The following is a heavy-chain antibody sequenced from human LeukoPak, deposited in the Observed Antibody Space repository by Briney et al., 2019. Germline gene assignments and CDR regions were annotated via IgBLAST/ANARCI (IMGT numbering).Heavy chain of an antibody. CDR2: ISQDGSNK. CDR3: ARSDRGYCSTVTCYGQYLDY. CDR1: GFTFSSYA. D-gene: IGHD2-2*01. Sequence: GRSLRLSCAASGFTFSSYAMHSVRQAPGKGLEWVAVISQDGSNKYFADSVKGRFTISRDNSKNTLFPQTNSLRAEDTAVYYCARSDRGYCSTVTCYGQYLDYWGRGTRVTISS. J-gene: IGHJ4*02. V-gene: IGHV3-30*04.